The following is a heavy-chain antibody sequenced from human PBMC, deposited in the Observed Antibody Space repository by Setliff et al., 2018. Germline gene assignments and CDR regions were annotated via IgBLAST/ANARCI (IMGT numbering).Heavy chain of an antibody. CDR3: AGGVQGGLAYYYYGMDV. Sequence: ASVKVSCKASGYTFTNYALNWVRQAPGQGLEWMGWINTNTGNPTYAQAFTGRFVFSLDASVGTAYLQIYSLKPEDTAVYYCAGGVQGGLAYYYYGMDVWGQGTTVTVSS. CDR2: INTNTGNP. V-gene: IGHV7-4-1*01. J-gene: IGHJ6*02. D-gene: IGHD3-16*01. CDR1: GYTFTNYA.